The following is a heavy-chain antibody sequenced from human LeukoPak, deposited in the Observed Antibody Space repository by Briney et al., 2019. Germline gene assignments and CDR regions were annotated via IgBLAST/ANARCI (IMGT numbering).Heavy chain of an antibody. CDR1: GDSVSSNTAI. CDR3: ARGGAIRVTGMTPFDY. D-gene: IGHD1-1*01. J-gene: IGHJ4*02. Sequence: SQTLSLTCPISGDSVSSNTAIWKWIRQSPSRGLEWLGRTYYRSKWYIDYALSVRGRITFNPDTSKNQLSLQLNSVTPEDTATYYCARGGAIRVTGMTPFDYWGQGSLVTVSS. CDR2: TYYRSKWYI. V-gene: IGHV6-1*01.